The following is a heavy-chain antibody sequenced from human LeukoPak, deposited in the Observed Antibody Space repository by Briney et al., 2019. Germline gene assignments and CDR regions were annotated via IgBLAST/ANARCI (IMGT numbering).Heavy chain of an antibody. CDR2: IYTSGST. D-gene: IGHD2-2*01. CDR3: AGEYAY. Sequence: SETLFLTCTVSGGSISSGSYYWNWIRQPAGKGLEWIGLIYTSGSTNYNPSLKSRVTISVDTSKNQVSLKLSSVTAADTAVYYCAGEYAYWGQGTLVTVSS. V-gene: IGHV4-61*02. CDR1: GGSISSGSYY. J-gene: IGHJ4*02.